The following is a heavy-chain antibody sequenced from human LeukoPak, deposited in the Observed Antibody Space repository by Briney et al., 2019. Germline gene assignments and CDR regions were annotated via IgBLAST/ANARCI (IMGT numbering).Heavy chain of an antibody. J-gene: IGHJ4*02. D-gene: IGHD6-19*01. V-gene: IGHV3-33*06. CDR1: GFTFSSYG. CDR2: IWYDGSNK. Sequence: PGGSLRLSCAASGFTFSSYGMHWVRQAPGKGLEWVAVIWYDGSNKYYADSVKGRFTISRDNSKNTLYLQMNSLRAEDTAVYYCAKGALAVAGIDYWGQGTLVTVSP. CDR3: AKGALAVAGIDY.